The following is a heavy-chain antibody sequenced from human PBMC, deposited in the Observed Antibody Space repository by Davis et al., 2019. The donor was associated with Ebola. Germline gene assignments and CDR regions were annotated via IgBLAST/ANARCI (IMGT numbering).Heavy chain of an antibody. V-gene: IGHV4-34*01. Sequence: MPSETLSLTCAVYGGSFSGYYWNWIRQPPGKGLEWIGEINHSGSTNYNPSLKSRVTISVDTSKNQFSLKLSSVTAADTAVYYCATGAYYGSGYYFDYRGQGTLVTVSS. CDR1: GGSFSGYY. J-gene: IGHJ4*02. D-gene: IGHD3-10*01. CDR2: INHSGST. CDR3: ATGAYYGSGYYFDY.